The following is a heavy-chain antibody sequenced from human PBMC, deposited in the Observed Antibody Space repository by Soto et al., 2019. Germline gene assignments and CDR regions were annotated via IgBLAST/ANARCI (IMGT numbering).Heavy chain of an antibody. Sequence: SETLSHTCTVSGGSISSGGYYWSWIRQPPGKGLEWIGYIYYSGSTNYNPSLKSRVTISVDTSKNQFSLKLSSVTAADTAVYYCARRLRYVEFDPWGQGTLVTVSS. CDR2: IYYSGST. J-gene: IGHJ5*02. D-gene: IGHD3-9*01. V-gene: IGHV4-61*08. CDR1: GGSISSGGYY. CDR3: ARRLRYVEFDP.